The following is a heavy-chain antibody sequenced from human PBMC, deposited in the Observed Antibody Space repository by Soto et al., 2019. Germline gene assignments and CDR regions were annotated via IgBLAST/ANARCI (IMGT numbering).Heavy chain of an antibody. CDR3: ARGQRFSDWFDP. Sequence: SETLSLTCTVTGGTISGYYWTWIRQSAGGGLEWIGRIYSSGSTNYNPSLKSRVTISLDTSMNHFSLRLSSVTAADTAVYYCARGQRFSDWFDPWGQGTLVTVYS. V-gene: IGHV4-4*07. CDR2: IYSSGST. CDR1: GGTISGYY. J-gene: IGHJ5*02. D-gene: IGHD3-3*01.